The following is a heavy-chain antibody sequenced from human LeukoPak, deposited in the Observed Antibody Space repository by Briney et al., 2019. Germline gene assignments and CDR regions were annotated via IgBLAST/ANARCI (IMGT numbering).Heavy chain of an antibody. CDR1: GGSISSGGYY. CDR3: AKDRVRVLGN. Sequence: LSLTCTVSGGSISSGGYYWSWIRQHPGKGLEWVSAISGSGGSTYCADSVKGRFTISRDNSKNTLYLQMNSLRAEDTAVYYCAKDRVRVLGNWGQGTLVTVSS. V-gene: IGHV3-23*01. D-gene: IGHD3-10*01. J-gene: IGHJ4*02. CDR2: ISGSGGST.